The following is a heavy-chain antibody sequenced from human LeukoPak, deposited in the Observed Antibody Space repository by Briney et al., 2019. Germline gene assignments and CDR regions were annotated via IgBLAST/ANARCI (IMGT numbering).Heavy chain of an antibody. J-gene: IGHJ4*02. V-gene: IGHV3-15*01. CDR2: IKSKTDGGTT. CDR3: TTDPGELLIEYYFDY. CDR1: GFTFSSYA. D-gene: IGHD1-26*01. Sequence: SGGSLRLSCAASGFTFSSYAMSWVRQAPGKGLEWVGRIKSKTDGGTTDYAAPVKGRFTISRDDSKNTLYLQMNSLKTEDTAVYYCTTDPGELLIEYYFDYWGQGTLVTVSS.